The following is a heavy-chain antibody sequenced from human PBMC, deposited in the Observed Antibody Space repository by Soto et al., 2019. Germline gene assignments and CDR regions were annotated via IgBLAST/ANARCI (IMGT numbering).Heavy chain of an antibody. Sequence: SETLSLTCAVSTASVSSSKWWTWVRQPPGKGLEWIGEIHHNGTTNYNPSLKSRVTISVDKSNNLFSLNLRSVTAADTAVYYCARKRDSLVRGIKGYFYYYFMDVWGRGTTVTSP. D-gene: IGHD3-10*01. CDR2: IHHNGTT. V-gene: IGHV4-4*02. CDR1: TASVSSSKW. CDR3: ARKRDSLVRGIKGYFYYYFMDV. J-gene: IGHJ6*03.